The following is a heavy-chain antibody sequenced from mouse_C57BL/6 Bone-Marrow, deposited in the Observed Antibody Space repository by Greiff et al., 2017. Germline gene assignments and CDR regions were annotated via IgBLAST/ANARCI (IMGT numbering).Heavy chain of an antibody. D-gene: IGHD1-1*01. J-gene: IGHJ2*01. CDR2: ISDGGSYT. Sequence: EVHLVESGGGLVKPGGSLKLSCAASGFTFSSYAMSWVRQTPEKRLEWVATISDGGSYTYYPDNVKGRFTISRDNAKNNLYLQLSHLKSEDTAMYYCARDAYYYGSSLYCDYWGQGTTLTVSS. V-gene: IGHV5-4*01. CDR3: ARDAYYYGSSLYCDY. CDR1: GFTFSSYA.